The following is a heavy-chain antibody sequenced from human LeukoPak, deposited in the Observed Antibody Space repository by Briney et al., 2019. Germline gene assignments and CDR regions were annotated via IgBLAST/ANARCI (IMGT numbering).Heavy chain of an antibody. V-gene: IGHV3-48*02. J-gene: IGHJ4*02. CDR2: ISSSSTTI. CDR1: GFTFSDYY. Sequence: GGSLRLSCAASGFTFSDYYMSWVRQAPGKGLEWVSYISSSSTTIYYADSVKGRFTISRDNAKNSLYLHMNSLRDEDTGVYYCARDTVETPRASYYWGQGTLVTVSS. CDR3: ARDTVETPRASYY. D-gene: IGHD2-8*02.